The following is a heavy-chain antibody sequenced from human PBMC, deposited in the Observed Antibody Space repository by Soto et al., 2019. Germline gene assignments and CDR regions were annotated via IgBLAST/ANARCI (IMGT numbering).Heavy chain of an antibody. CDR2: IIPIFGTA. J-gene: IGHJ4*02. D-gene: IGHD2-21*02. V-gene: IGHV1-69*12. CDR1: GGTFSSYA. CDR3: ARDPRLYCGGDCSSGAYFGDY. Sequence: QVQLVQSGAEVKKPGSSVKVSCKASGGTFSSYAISWVRQAPGQGLEWMGGIIPIFGTANYAQKFQGRVTITGDESTSTAYMELSSLRSEDTAVYYCARDPRLYCGGDCSSGAYFGDYWGQGTLVTVSS.